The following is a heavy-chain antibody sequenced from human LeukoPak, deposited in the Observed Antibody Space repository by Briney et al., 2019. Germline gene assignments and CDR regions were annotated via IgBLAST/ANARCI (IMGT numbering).Heavy chain of an antibody. CDR3: ARPARPAITVAAYDY. CDR2: IFPGDSDT. CDR1: GYTFTNFW. V-gene: IGHV5-51*01. Sequence: GESLKISCKGSGYTFTNFWIGWVRQMPGEGLEWMGIIFPGDSDTRYSPSFQGQVTISVDKFIGTAYLQWNRLKASDTAMYYCARPARPAITVAAYDYWGQGTLVTVSS. J-gene: IGHJ4*02. D-gene: IGHD6-19*01.